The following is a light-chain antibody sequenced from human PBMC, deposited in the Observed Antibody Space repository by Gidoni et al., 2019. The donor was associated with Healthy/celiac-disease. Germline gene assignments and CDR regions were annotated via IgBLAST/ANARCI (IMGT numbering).Light chain of an antibody. V-gene: IGLV2-23*01. J-gene: IGLJ2*01. CDR2: EGS. CDR3: CSYAGSSTYVV. CDR1: SSDAGSYNL. Sequence: QSPLTRPASVSGSPGPSITISCPGTSSDAGSYNLVSWYQQHPGKAPKLMIYEGSKRPSGVSNRFSGSKSGNTASLTISGLQAEDEADYYCCSYAGSSTYVVFGGGTKLTVL.